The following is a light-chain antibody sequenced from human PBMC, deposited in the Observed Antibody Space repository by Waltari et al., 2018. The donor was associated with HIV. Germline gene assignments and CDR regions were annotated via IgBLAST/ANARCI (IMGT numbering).Light chain of an antibody. CDR3: CSYGGSYTHVV. CDR2: DVS. CDR1: SSDVGGYNY. V-gene: IGLV2-11*01. J-gene: IGLJ2*01. Sequence: QSALTQPRSVSGSPGQSVTISCTGTSSDVGGYNYVSWYQQHPGKAPKLMIYDVSKRPSGVPDRFSGSKSGNTASLTISGLQAEDEADYYCCSYGGSYTHVVFGGGTKLTVL.